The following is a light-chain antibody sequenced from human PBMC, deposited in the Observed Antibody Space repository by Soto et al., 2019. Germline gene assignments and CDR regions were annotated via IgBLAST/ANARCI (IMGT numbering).Light chain of an antibody. Sequence: DIQMTQSPSSLSASVGDRVTIFCQTSRDIRKYLNWYQQKPGKPPQLLFFEAYNLETGVPSRFSGRGSGTNLILTISSLQPEDFATYYCQQYIDVPRTFGQGTKVEIK. V-gene: IGKV1-33*01. J-gene: IGKJ1*01. CDR1: RDIRKY. CDR2: EAY. CDR3: QQYIDVPRT.